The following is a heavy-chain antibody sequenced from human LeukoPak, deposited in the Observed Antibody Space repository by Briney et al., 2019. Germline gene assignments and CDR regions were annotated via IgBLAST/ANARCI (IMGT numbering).Heavy chain of an antibody. D-gene: IGHD1-26*01. V-gene: IGHV3-23*01. Sequence: PGGSLRLSCAASGFTSSSYAMSWVRQAPGKGLEWVSAISGSGGSTYYADSVKGRFTISRDNSKNTLYLQMNSLRAEDTAVYYCAKAWELLDYYFDYWGQGTLVTVSS. J-gene: IGHJ4*02. CDR1: GFTSSSYA. CDR3: AKAWELLDYYFDY. CDR2: ISGSGGST.